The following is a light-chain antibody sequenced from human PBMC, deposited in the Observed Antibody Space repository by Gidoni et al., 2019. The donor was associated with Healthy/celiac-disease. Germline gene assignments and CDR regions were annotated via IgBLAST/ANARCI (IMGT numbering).Light chain of an antibody. CDR3: QQYYSTPLI. Sequence: DIVMTQSPDSLAVSLGERATIKCKSSQSVLYSSNNKNYLAWYQQKPGQPPKLLIYWASTRESGVPDRFSGSGSGTDFTLTISSLQAEDVAVYYCQQYYSTPLIFGGGTKVEIK. CDR2: WAS. J-gene: IGKJ4*01. V-gene: IGKV4-1*01. CDR1: QSVLYSSNNKNY.